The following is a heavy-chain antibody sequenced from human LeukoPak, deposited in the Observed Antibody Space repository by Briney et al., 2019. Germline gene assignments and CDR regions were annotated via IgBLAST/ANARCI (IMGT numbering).Heavy chain of an antibody. J-gene: IGHJ4*02. V-gene: IGHV1-2*02. CDR3: ARRYCSDTLCYFFYY. CDR2: INPNSGGT. Sequence: ASVKVSCKASGYIFIDYYMRWVRQAPGQGLEWMGWINPNSGGTDYVQKFQGRVTMTRDTSISTAYMELKRLTSDDTAVYYCARRYCSDTLCYFFYYWGQGTQVTVSS. D-gene: IGHD2-8*01. CDR1: GYIFIDYY.